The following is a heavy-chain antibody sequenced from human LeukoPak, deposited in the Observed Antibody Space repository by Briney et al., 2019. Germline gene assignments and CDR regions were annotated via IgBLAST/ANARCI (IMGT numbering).Heavy chain of an antibody. Sequence: GGPLRLSCAASGFTFSSYAMHWVRQAPGKGLEWVAVISYDGSNKYYADSVKGRFTISRDNSKNTLYLQMNSLRAEDTAVYYCARDAGGYSGYVWYFDYWGQGTLVTVSS. CDR1: GFTFSSYA. CDR3: ARDAGGYSGYVWYFDY. D-gene: IGHD5-12*01. J-gene: IGHJ4*02. V-gene: IGHV3-30*04. CDR2: ISYDGSNK.